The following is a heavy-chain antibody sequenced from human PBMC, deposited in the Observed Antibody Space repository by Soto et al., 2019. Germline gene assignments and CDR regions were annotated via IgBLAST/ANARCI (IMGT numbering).Heavy chain of an antibody. CDR1: GFTFRSYA. Sequence: EVQLLESGGGLVQPGGSLRLSCAASGFTFRSYAMSWVRQAPGKGLEWVSAISGSGGSTYYADSVKGRFTISRDNSKNTLYLQMNSLRAEDTAVYYCAKFSRGSVYYSSYGMDVWGLGTTVTVSS. J-gene: IGHJ6*02. CDR3: AKFSRGSVYYSSYGMDV. V-gene: IGHV3-23*01. CDR2: ISGSGGST. D-gene: IGHD6-19*01.